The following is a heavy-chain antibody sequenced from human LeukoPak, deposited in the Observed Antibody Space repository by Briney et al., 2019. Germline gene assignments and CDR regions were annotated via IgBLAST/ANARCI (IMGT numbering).Heavy chain of an antibody. CDR2: TYYRSKWYN. CDR3: ARGGRIAAAGGYYYGMDV. D-gene: IGHD6-13*01. V-gene: IGHV6-1*01. J-gene: IGHJ6*02. Sequence: SQTLSLTCAISGDSVSSNSAAWNWIRQSPSRGLEWLGRTYYRSKWYNDYAVSVKSRITINPDTSKNQFSLQLNSVTPEDTAVYYCARGGRIAAAGGYYYGMDVWGQGTTVTVSS. CDR1: GDSVSSNSAA.